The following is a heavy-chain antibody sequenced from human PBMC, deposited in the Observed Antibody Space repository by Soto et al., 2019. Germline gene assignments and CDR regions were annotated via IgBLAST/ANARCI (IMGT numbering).Heavy chain of an antibody. CDR2: ISAYNGNT. V-gene: IGHV1-18*01. D-gene: IGHD3-3*01. CDR1: GYTFTSYG. Sequence: ASVKVSCKASGYTFTSYGISWVRQAPGQGLEWMGWISAYNGNTNYAQKLQGRVTMTTDTSTSTAYMELRSLRSDDTAVYYCARGSRFLEWLFKNAFDIWGQGTMVTGSS. CDR3: ARGSRFLEWLFKNAFDI. J-gene: IGHJ3*02.